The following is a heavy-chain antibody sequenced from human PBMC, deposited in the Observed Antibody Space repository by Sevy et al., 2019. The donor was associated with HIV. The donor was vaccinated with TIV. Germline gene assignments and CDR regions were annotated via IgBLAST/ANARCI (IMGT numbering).Heavy chain of an antibody. CDR1: GYTFTSYG. CDR3: AREDTMVRGGGDAFDI. J-gene: IGHJ3*02. D-gene: IGHD3-10*01. CDR2: ISAYNGNT. V-gene: IGHV1-18*04. Sequence: ASVKVSCKASGYTFTSYGISWVRQAPGQGLEWIGWISAYNGNTNCAQKLQGRVTMTTDTSTSTAYMELRSLRSDDTAVYYCAREDTMVRGGGDAFDIWGQGTMVTVSS.